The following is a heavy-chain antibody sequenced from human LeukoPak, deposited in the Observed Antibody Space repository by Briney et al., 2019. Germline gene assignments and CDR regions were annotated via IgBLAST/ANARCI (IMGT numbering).Heavy chain of an antibody. CDR1: GFTFSSYT. D-gene: IGHD1-26*01. J-gene: IGHJ5*02. CDR3: GKGGSLFDP. Sequence: PGGSLRLSCAASGFTFSSYTMNWVRQAPGKGLECVSTISGSGGTTYYAESVKGRFTISRDNSRNTLYLQMNSLRAEDTAVYYCGKGGSLFDPWGQGTPVAVSS. CDR2: ISGSGGTT. V-gene: IGHV3-23*01.